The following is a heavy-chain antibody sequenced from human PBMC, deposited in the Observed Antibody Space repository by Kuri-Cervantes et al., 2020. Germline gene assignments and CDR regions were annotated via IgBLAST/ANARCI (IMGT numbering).Heavy chain of an antibody. CDR3: AKTVGSITRPDY. CDR2: ISGSGGST. D-gene: IGHD1-26*01. Sequence: GGSLRLSCAASGFTFSSYAMSWVRQAPGKGLEWVSAISGSGGSTYYADSVKGRFTISRDNSKNTLYLKMNSLRAEDTAVYYCAKTVGSITRPDYWGQGTLVTVSS. J-gene: IGHJ4*02. CDR1: GFTFSSYA. V-gene: IGHV3-23*01.